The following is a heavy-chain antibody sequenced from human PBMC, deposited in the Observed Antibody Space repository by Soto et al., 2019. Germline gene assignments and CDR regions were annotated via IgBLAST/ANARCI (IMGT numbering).Heavy chain of an antibody. D-gene: IGHD3-10*01. Sequence: EVQLVESGGGLVQPGGSLRLSCAVSGFTFSNYWMHWVRQAPGKGLVWVSTISPDGTSPDYTDSVKGRLAISRDNAKSTLLLHFNSLRPEDTAVYYCARFRGDAFDIWGQGTMVTVSS. J-gene: IGHJ3*02. V-gene: IGHV3-74*01. CDR2: ISPDGTSP. CDR1: GFTFSNYW. CDR3: ARFRGDAFDI.